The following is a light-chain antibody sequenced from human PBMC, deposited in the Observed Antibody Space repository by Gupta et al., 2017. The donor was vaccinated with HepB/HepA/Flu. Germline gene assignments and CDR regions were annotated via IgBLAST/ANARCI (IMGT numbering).Light chain of an antibody. V-gene: IGKV3-20*01. Sequence: EIVLTQSPGTLSLSPGERATLSCRASQSVSSSYLDWYQQKPGQAPRLLIYGASSRATGIPDRFSGSESGTDFTLTISRLEAEDFAVYYCQQYGRSPKTFGQGTKVEIK. J-gene: IGKJ1*01. CDR3: QQYGRSPKT. CDR1: QSVSSSY. CDR2: GAS.